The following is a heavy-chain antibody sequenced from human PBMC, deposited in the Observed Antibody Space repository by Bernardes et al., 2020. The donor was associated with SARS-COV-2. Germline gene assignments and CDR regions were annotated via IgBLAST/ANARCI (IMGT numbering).Heavy chain of an antibody. J-gene: IGHJ6*02. CDR3: TGVVPAAPFSYYYGMDV. Sequence: GGSLRLCCAASGFTFSGSAMHWVRKASGKGLEWVGRIRSKANSYATAYAASVKGRFTISRDDSKNTAYLQMNSLKTEDTAVYYCTGVVPAAPFSYYYGMDVWGQGTTVTVSS. CDR2: IRSKANSYAT. D-gene: IGHD2-2*01. CDR1: GFTFSGSA. V-gene: IGHV3-73*01.